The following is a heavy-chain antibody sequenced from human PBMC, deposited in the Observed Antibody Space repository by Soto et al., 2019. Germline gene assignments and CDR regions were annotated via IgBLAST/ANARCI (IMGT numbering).Heavy chain of an antibody. CDR2: IWYDGSNK. V-gene: IGHV3-33*01. Sequence: QVQLVESGGGVVQPGSSLRLSCAASGFTFSSYGMHWVRQAPGTGLEWVAVIWYDGSNKYYADSVKGRFTSSRDNSKNTLYLQMNSLRAEATALYYCARDHAFGELSIEYWGQGTLVTVSS. CDR3: ARDHAFGELSIEY. D-gene: IGHD3-10*01. J-gene: IGHJ4*02. CDR1: GFTFSSYG.